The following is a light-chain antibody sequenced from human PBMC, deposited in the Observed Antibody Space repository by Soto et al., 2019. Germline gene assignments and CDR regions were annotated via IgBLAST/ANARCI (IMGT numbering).Light chain of an antibody. CDR1: QSVNGN. Sequence: EIVMTQSPATLSVSPGERATLSCRASQSVNGNLAWYQQRPGQAPRLLIYGASTRATGIPARFSGSGSGTEFTLTISSLLSEDFAAYYCQQYNEWPPLTFGGGTKVEIK. V-gene: IGKV3-15*01. CDR3: QQYNEWPPLT. CDR2: GAS. J-gene: IGKJ4*01.